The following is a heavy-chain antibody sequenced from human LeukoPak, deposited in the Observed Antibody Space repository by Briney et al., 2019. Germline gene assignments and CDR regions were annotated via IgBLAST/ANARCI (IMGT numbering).Heavy chain of an antibody. CDR2: INYSGNT. CDR3: VRVLGMGWYDP. Sequence: SETLSLTCTVSGYSISSTSYWGWIRQPPGKGLEWIVNINYSGNTYYNPSLKSRVTILVDTSKNQFSLKLSSVTAADTAMYYCVRVLGMGWYDPWGQGILVTVSS. D-gene: IGHD3-16*01. CDR1: GYSISSTSY. J-gene: IGHJ5*02. V-gene: IGHV4-38-2*02.